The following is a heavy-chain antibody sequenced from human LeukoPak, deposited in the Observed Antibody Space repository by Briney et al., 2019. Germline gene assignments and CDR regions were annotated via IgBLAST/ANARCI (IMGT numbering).Heavy chain of an antibody. D-gene: IGHD2-2*01. CDR3: ARGVVVVPAANYYYYYMDV. CDR1: GGSISSYY. V-gene: IGHV4-4*07. Sequence: SETLSLTCTVSGGSISSYYWSWIRQPAGQGLEWIGRIYTSGSTNYNPSLKSRVTMSVDTSKNQFSLKLSSVTAADTAVYYCARGVVVVPAANYYYYYMDVWGKGTTVTVSS. J-gene: IGHJ6*03. CDR2: IYTSGST.